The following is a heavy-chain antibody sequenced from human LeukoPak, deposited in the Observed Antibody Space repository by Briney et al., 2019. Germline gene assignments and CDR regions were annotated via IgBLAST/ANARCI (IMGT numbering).Heavy chain of an antibody. D-gene: IGHD2-2*01. CDR3: ATDHCTRTNCYEDYYHGMDV. V-gene: IGHV1-69*13. Sequence: ASVKVSCKASGGTFSSYAISWVRQAPGQGLEWMGGIIPIFGTANYAQKFQGRVTITADESTSTAYMELSSLRSDDTAVYYCATDHCTRTNCYEDYYHGMDVWGQGTTVTVSS. J-gene: IGHJ6*02. CDR2: IIPIFGTA. CDR1: GGTFSSYA.